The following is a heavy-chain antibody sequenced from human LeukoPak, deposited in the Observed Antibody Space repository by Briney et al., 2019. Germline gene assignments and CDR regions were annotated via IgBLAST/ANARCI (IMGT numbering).Heavy chain of an antibody. Sequence: SETLSLTCAVYGGSFSGYYWSWIRQPPGKGLEWIGEVNHSGSTNYNPSLKSRVTISVDTSKNQFSLKLSSVTAADTAVYYCARHVGETHDYGGKGNYYYYMDVWGKGTTVTISS. D-gene: IGHD4-23*01. J-gene: IGHJ6*03. CDR3: ARHVGETHDYGGKGNYYYYMDV. CDR2: VNHSGST. CDR1: GGSFSGYY. V-gene: IGHV4-34*01.